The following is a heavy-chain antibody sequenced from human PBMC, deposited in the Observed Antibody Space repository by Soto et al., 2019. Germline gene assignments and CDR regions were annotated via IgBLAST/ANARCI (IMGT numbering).Heavy chain of an antibody. CDR1: GGSISSYY. J-gene: IGHJ6*02. V-gene: IGHV4-4*07. CDR2: IYTSGST. D-gene: IGHD3-10*01. Sequence: QVQLQESGPGLVKPSETLSLTCTVSGGSISSYYWSWIRQPAGKGLEWIGRIYTSGSTNYNPSLTSRVTLSVDTSKNPFSLKLSSVTAADTAVYYCARDHFMYYYGSGSYGPSYYYYGMDVWGQGTTVTVSS. CDR3: ARDHFMYYYGSGSYGPSYYYYGMDV.